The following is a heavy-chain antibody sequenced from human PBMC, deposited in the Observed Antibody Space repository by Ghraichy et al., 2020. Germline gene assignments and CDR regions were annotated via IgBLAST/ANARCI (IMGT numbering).Heavy chain of an antibody. D-gene: IGHD6-19*01. CDR2: IYTSGST. CDR3: ARLHSSGWYFFDY. CDR1: GGSISSYY. Sequence: SETLSLTCTVSGGSISSYYWSWIRQPPGKGLEWIGYIYTSGSTNYNPSLKSRVTISVDTSKNQFSLKLSSVTAADTAVYYCARLHSSGWYFFDYWGQGTLVTVSS. J-gene: IGHJ4*02. V-gene: IGHV4-4*09.